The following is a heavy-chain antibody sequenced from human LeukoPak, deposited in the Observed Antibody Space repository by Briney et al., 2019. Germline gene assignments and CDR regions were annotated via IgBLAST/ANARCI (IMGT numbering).Heavy chain of an antibody. V-gene: IGHV3-7*01. Sequence: PGGSLRLSCAASGFTFSNYWMSWVRQAPGKGLEWLANINQDGSEIYYVDSVKGRFTISRDNGKNSLYLQINSLRADCTAVYYCARGYCSSTSCFSAGLKDFWGQGTLVTVSS. CDR1: GFTFSNYW. J-gene: IGHJ4*02. CDR3: ARGYCSSTSCFSAGLKDF. D-gene: IGHD2-2*01. CDR2: INQDGSEI.